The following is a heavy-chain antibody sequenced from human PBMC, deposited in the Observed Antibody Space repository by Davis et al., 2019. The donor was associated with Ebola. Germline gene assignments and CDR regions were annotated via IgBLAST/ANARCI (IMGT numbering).Heavy chain of an antibody. J-gene: IGHJ6*02. D-gene: IGHD2-2*01. CDR2: INSRSGDT. Sequence: ASVKVSCKASGYTFTGYYMHWVRQAPGQGLEWMGRINSRSGDTNYAQRFQGRVTMTRDTSITTVYMDLRSLNSDDTAVYYCARGGDIVVVPAAGRLNIYYYYGMDVWGQGTTVTVSS. V-gene: IGHV1-2*06. CDR1: GYTFTGYY. CDR3: ARGGDIVVVPAAGRLNIYYYYGMDV.